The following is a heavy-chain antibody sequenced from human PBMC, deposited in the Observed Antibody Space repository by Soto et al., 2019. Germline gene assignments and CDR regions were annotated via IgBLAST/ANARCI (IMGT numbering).Heavy chain of an antibody. CDR2: IISGGGNT. D-gene: IGHD3-10*01. V-gene: IGHV3-23*01. Sequence: GGSLRLSCAASAFTFSSYAMNWVRQAPGKGLAWVSSIISGGGNTNSADSVKGRFTISRDNSRNPLYLQMNSLRAEDTAVYYCAKTVGPYYRYSYMDVWGKGTTVTVSS. CDR1: AFTFSSYA. CDR3: AKTVGPYYRYSYMDV. J-gene: IGHJ6*03.